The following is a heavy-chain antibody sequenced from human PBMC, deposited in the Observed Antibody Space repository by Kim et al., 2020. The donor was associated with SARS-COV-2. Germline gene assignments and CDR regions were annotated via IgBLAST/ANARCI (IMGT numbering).Heavy chain of an antibody. Sequence: SVKVSCKASGGTFSSYAISWVRQAPGQGLEWMGRIIPILGIANYAQKFQGRVTITADKSTSTAYMELSSLRSEDTAVYYCASDLWFGEPVYYYGMDVWGQGTTVTVSS. CDR3: ASDLWFGEPVYYYGMDV. CDR1: GGTFSSYA. V-gene: IGHV1-69*04. CDR2: IIPILGIA. D-gene: IGHD3-10*01. J-gene: IGHJ6*02.